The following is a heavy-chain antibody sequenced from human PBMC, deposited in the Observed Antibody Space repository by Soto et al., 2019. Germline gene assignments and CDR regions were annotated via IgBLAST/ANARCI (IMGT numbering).Heavy chain of an antibody. CDR1: VFTFSNYA. J-gene: IGHJ4*02. CDR2: ISDSGGST. D-gene: IGHD3-22*01. Sequence: EVQLLESGGGLVQPGGSLRLSCAASVFTFSNYAMSWVRQAPGKGLEWVSVISDSGGSTYYADSVKGRFTISRDNSKNTLYLQMNSLRAEDTAVYYCTKDHYYDNSGYYAFSVDYWGQGTLVTVSS. V-gene: IGHV3-23*01. CDR3: TKDHYYDNSGYYAFSVDY.